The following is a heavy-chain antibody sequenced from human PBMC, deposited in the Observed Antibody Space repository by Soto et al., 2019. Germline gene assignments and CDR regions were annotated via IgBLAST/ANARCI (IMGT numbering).Heavy chain of an antibody. CDR1: GFTFSSYA. J-gene: IGHJ5*02. D-gene: IGHD4-17*01. CDR2: LYGSGRGI. Sequence: EVQLLESGGGLVQPGGSLRLSYAASGFTFSSYAMIWIRQVPGKGLAWVSGLYGSGRGIHYADSVKGRFTISRDNSAYAVYLQMNNLRVEDTAVYYCAKDAVAGDGVWLAHAWGRGTAVTASS. CDR3: AKDAVAGDGVWLAHA. V-gene: IGHV3-23*01.